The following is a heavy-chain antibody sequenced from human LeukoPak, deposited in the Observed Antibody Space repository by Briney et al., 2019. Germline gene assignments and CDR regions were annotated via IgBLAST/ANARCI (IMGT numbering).Heavy chain of an antibody. CDR3: ARFGGDTAMVTAVAFDI. CDR2: IYTSGST. V-gene: IGHV4-4*07. CDR1: GGSISSYY. Sequence: KPSETLSLTCTISGGSISSYYWSWIRQSAGKGLEYIGRIYTSGSTNYNPSLKSRVTMSIDRSKSQFSLNLNSVTAADTAVYYCARFGGDTAMVTAVAFDIWGQGTMVTVSS. J-gene: IGHJ3*02. D-gene: IGHD5-18*01.